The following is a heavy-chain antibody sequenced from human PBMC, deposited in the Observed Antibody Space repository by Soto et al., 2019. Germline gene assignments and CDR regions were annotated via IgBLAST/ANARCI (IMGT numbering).Heavy chain of an antibody. CDR3: ARGRGFCSRTACRGYFDY. J-gene: IGHJ4*02. D-gene: IGHD2-2*01. CDR1: GDSVSTYY. Sequence: PSETLSLTCTVSGDSVSTYYWSWIRQPPGKGLEWIGHFYSSGSTNYNPSIKSRVTISFDTSNNQFSLRLTSVTAAYTAVYYCARGRGFCSRTACRGYFDYWAQGILVTVSS. V-gene: IGHV4-59*02. CDR2: FYSSGST.